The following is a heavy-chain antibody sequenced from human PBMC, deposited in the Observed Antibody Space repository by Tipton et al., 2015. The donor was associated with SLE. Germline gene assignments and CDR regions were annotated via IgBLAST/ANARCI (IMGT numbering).Heavy chain of an antibody. V-gene: IGHV3-23*01. CDR2: IHGSDDTT. CDR3: AKDGDQIQLWLWYFDY. D-gene: IGHD5-18*01. J-gene: IGHJ4*02. Sequence: SLRLSCLASGFAFSNNAMSWVRQAPGKGLEWVSAIHGSDDTTHYADSVKGRFTISRDTSRNTLYLQMNSLRAEDTAVYYCAKDGDQIQLWLWYFDYWGQGTLVTVSS. CDR1: GFAFSNNA.